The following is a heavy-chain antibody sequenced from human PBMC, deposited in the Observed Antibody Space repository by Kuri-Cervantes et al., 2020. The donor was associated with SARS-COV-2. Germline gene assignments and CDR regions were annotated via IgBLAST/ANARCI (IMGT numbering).Heavy chain of an antibody. J-gene: IGHJ6*01. CDR1: GHTLTELS. D-gene: IGHD5-18*01. CDR2: FDPEDGET. CDR3: ATGFYRAMVPEEDYYYGMDV. V-gene: IGHV1-24*01. Sequence: ASVKVSCKVSGHTLTELSMHWVRQAPGKGLEWMGGFDPEDGETIYAQKFQGRVTMTEDTSTDTAYMELSSLRSEDTAVYYCATGFYRAMVPEEDYYYGMDVWGQGTTVTCYS.